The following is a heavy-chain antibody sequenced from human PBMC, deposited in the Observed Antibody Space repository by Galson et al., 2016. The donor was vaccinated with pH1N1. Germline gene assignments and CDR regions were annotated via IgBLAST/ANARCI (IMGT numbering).Heavy chain of an antibody. V-gene: IGHV3-21*04. CDR3: ARLKWPGMGSDY. D-gene: IGHD5-12*01. CDR2: ISSNGADT. CDR1: GFTFSSYS. J-gene: IGHJ4*02. Sequence: SLRLSCAASGFTFSSYSMNWVRQAPGKGLEWVASISSNGADTYYRDTMKGRFTISRDSAKSSVYLQMNSLRVEDTAVDYCARLKWPGMGSDYWGQGTVVPVSS.